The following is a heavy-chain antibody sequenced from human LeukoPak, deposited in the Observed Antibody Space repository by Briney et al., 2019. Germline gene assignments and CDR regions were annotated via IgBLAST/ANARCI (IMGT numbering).Heavy chain of an antibody. CDR3: ARGRANFDP. CDR1: GGSISSHY. V-gene: IGHV4-59*11. CDR2: IYYSGST. Sequence: SETLSLTSTVSGGSISSHYWSWIRQPPGKGLEWIGYIYYSGSTNYSPSLKSRVTISVDTSRNHFSLKLNSLTAADTAVYYCARGRANFDPWGQGTLVTVSS. J-gene: IGHJ5*02.